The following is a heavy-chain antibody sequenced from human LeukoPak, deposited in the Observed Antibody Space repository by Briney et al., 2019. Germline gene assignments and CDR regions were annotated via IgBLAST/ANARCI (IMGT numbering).Heavy chain of an antibody. CDR1: GGSISSSSYY. CDR3: ARVGIAGSFDY. J-gene: IGHJ4*02. CDR2: INHSGST. V-gene: IGHV4-39*07. D-gene: IGHD6-13*01. Sequence: SETLSLTCTVSGGSISSSSYYWGWIRQPPGKGLEWIGEINHSGSTNYNPSLKSRVTISVDTSKNQFSLKLSSVTAADTAVYYCARVGIAGSFDYWGQGTLVTVSS.